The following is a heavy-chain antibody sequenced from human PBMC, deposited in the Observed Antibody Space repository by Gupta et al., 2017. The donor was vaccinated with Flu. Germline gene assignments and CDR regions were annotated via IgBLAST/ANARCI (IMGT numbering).Heavy chain of an antibody. V-gene: IGHV7-4-1*02. CDR3: ARTYCGGGCYSFDY. CDR2: INTDTGNP. CDR1: SYA. D-gene: IGHD2-21*01. J-gene: IGHJ4*02. Sequence: SYAMNWVRQAPGQGLEWMGWINTDTGNPTYAQGFTGRFVFSLDTSVSTAYLEISSLNTEDTGVYYCARTYCGGGCYSFDYWGQGSLVIVSS.